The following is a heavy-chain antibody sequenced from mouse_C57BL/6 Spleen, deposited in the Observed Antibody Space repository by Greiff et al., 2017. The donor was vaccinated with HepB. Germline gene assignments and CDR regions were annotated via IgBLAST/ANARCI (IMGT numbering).Heavy chain of an antibody. CDR3: TRSPITTVVATPFDY. D-gene: IGHD1-1*01. CDR2: IDPETGGT. CDR1: GYTFTDYE. Sequence: VQLQQSGAELVRPGASVTLSCKASGYTFTDYEMHWVKQTPVHGLEWIGAIDPETGGTAYNQKFKGKAILTADKSSSTAYMELRSLTSEDSAVYYCTRSPITTVVATPFDYGGQGTTLTVSS. V-gene: IGHV1-15*01. J-gene: IGHJ2*01.